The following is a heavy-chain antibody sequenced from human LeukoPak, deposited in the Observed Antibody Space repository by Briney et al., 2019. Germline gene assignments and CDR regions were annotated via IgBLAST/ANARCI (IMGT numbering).Heavy chain of an antibody. CDR1: GYTFTIYY. CDR2: INPSGGST. D-gene: IGHD2-2*01. Sequence: ASVTVSFKASGYTFTIYYMHWVRHAPGQGLERMGIINPSGGSTSYAQKFQGRVTMTRDTSTSTVYMELSSLRSEDTAVYYCARADIVVVPAAPYFDYWGQGTLVTVSS. V-gene: IGHV1-46*01. J-gene: IGHJ4*02. CDR3: ARADIVVVPAAPYFDY.